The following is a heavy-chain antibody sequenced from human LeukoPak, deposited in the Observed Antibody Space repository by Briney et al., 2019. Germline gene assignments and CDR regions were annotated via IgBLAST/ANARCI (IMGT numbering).Heavy chain of an antibody. Sequence: GESLKISCQGSGFTFTTSWIGWVRQLPGKGLEWMGNIYPGDSDTRYSPSFQGQVTISADKSISTAYLQWSSLKPSDTAMYYCARHGGGNSWPFQHWGQGTLVTVSS. J-gene: IGHJ1*01. CDR3: ARHGGGNSWPFQH. CDR1: GFTFTTSW. D-gene: IGHD2-15*01. V-gene: IGHV5-51*01. CDR2: IYPGDSDT.